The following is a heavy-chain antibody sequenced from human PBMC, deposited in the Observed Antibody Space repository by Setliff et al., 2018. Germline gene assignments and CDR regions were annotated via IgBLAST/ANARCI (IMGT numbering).Heavy chain of an antibody. D-gene: IGHD5-12*01. Sequence: QPGGSLRLSCAASGFTFSSYWMSWVRQAPGKGLEWVANIKQDGSEKYYVDSVKGRFSISRDNAKNSLYLQMNSLRAEDTAVYYCAKDLRGYDYGGFDYWGQGTLVTVSS. V-gene: IGHV3-7*03. J-gene: IGHJ4*02. CDR2: IKQDGSEK. CDR3: AKDLRGYDYGGFDY. CDR1: GFTFSSYW.